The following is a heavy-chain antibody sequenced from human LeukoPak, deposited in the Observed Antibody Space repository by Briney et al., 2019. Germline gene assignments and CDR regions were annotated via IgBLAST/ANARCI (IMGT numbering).Heavy chain of an antibody. CDR1: GGSFSGYY. J-gene: IGHJ6*02. Sequence: SETLSLTCAVYGGSFSGYYWSWIRQPPGKGLEWIGEINHSGSTNYNPSLESQVTISVDTSKNQFSLKLSSVTAADTAVYYCARVDYGDYIDYYYYGMDVWGQGTTVTVSS. V-gene: IGHV4-34*01. CDR3: ARVDYGDYIDYYYYGMDV. CDR2: INHSGST. D-gene: IGHD4-17*01.